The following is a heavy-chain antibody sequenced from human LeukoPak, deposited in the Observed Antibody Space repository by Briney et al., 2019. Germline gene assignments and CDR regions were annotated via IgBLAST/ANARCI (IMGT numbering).Heavy chain of an antibody. CDR1: GYSFTSYW. CDR2: IYPGDSDT. V-gene: IGHV5-51*01. D-gene: IGHD3-16*02. Sequence: GESLKISCKGSGYSFTSYWIGWVRQMPGKGLEWMGIIYPGDSDTRYSPSFQGQVTISADKSVSTAYLQWSSLKASDTAMYYCARNPHRSFGGVIPSPNWFDPWGQGTLVTVSS. J-gene: IGHJ5*02. CDR3: ARNPHRSFGGVIPSPNWFDP.